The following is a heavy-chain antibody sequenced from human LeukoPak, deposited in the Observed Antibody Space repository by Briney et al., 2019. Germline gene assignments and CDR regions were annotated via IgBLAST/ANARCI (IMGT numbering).Heavy chain of an antibody. CDR2: INPSGGST. Sequence: ASVKVSCKASGYTFTSYYMHWVRQAPGQGLEWMGIINPSGGSTSYPQKFQGRVTMTRDMSTSTVYMELSSLRSEDTAVYYCARPSDSSGWYGDYYFDYWGQGTLVTVSS. CDR3: ARPSDSSGWYGDYYFDY. CDR1: GYTFTSYY. V-gene: IGHV1-46*01. J-gene: IGHJ4*02. D-gene: IGHD6-19*01.